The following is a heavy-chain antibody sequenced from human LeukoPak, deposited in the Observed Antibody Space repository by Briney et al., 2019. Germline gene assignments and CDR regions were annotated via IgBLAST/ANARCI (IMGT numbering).Heavy chain of an antibody. CDR1: GGSISSYY. Sequence: PSETLSLTCTVSGGSISSYYWSWIRQPPGKGLEWIGYIYYSGSTNYNPSLKSRVTISVDTSKNQFSLKLSSVTAADTAVYYCARRSSWYWFDPGAREPWSPSPQ. J-gene: IGHJ5*02. V-gene: IGHV4-59*08. D-gene: IGHD6-13*01. CDR3: ARRSSWYWFDP. CDR2: IYYSGST.